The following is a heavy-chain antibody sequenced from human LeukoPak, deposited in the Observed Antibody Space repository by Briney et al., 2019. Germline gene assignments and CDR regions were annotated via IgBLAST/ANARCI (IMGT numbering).Heavy chain of an antibody. CDR1: GFTFSTYA. CDR3: ARGDFWLDY. V-gene: IGHV3-23*01. Sequence: GGSLRLSCAASGFTFSTYAMTWVRQAPGKGLEWVSTISGSGDSTFYADSVKGRFTISRDNSMNTLYLQMNSLRAEDTAVYYCARGDFWLDYWGQGALVTVSS. J-gene: IGHJ4*02. CDR2: ISGSGDST. D-gene: IGHD3-3*01.